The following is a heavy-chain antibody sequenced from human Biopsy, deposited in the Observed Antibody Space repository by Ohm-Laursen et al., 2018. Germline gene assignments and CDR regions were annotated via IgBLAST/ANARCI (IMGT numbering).Heavy chain of an antibody. Sequence: SDTLPLTWTVSGGSMSDHYWSWLRQTPGKGLEWLGYIHYTGKTTYNPSLESRITISVDTSKNKFSLQLDSMTAADTAVYYCGRVWLWRGYAMDVWGPGTTVTVSS. CDR3: GRVWLWRGYAMDV. CDR1: GGSMSDHY. J-gene: IGHJ6*02. CDR2: IHYTGKT. D-gene: IGHD6-19*01. V-gene: IGHV4-59*11.